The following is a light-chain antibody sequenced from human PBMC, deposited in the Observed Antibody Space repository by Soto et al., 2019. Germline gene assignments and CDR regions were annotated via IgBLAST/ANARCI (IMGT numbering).Light chain of an antibody. Sequence: QSALTQPRSVSGSPGQSVTISCTGTSGDVGAYNYISWYQQHPGKAPKFLIYDVSNRPSGVSNRFSGSKSGNTASLTISGLQAEDEADYYCSSYTSSSTLDVFGTGTKLTVL. CDR2: DVS. J-gene: IGLJ1*01. V-gene: IGLV2-14*03. CDR3: SSYTSSSTLDV. CDR1: SGDVGAYNY.